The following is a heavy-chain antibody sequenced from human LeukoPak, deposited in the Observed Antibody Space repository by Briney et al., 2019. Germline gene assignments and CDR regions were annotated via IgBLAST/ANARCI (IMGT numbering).Heavy chain of an antibody. V-gene: IGHV4-61*02. CDR3: ARDHDSSGYYYVNWFDP. Sequence: PSETLSLTCTVSGGSISSGSYYWSRIRQPAGKGLEWIGRIYTSGSTNYNPSLKSRVTISVDTSKNQFSLKLSSVTAADTAVYYCARDHDSSGYYYVNWFDPWGQGTLVTVSS. CDR1: GGSISSGSYY. J-gene: IGHJ5*02. CDR2: IYTSGST. D-gene: IGHD3-22*01.